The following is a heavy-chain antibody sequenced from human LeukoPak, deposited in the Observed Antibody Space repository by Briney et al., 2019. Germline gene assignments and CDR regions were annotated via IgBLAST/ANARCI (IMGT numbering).Heavy chain of an antibody. D-gene: IGHD3-22*01. V-gene: IGHV3-30*03. Sequence: GGSLRLSCAASGFTFSSYGMHWVRQAPGKGLEWVAVISYDGSNKYYADSVKGRFTISRDNSKNTLYLQMNSLRDEDTAVYYCARDPDNSYYYDSSGYYGFDYWGQGTLVTVSS. CDR1: GFTFSSYG. J-gene: IGHJ4*02. CDR2: ISYDGSNK. CDR3: ARDPDNSYYYDSSGYYGFDY.